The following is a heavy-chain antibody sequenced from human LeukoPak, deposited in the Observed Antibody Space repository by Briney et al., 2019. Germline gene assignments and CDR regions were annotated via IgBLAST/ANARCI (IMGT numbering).Heavy chain of an antibody. J-gene: IGHJ2*01. V-gene: IGHV1-69*02. D-gene: IGHD1-1*01. CDR1: GGTFSSYT. CDR2: IIPILGIA. Sequence: KVSCKASGGTFSSYTISWVRQAPGQGLEWMGRIIPILGIANYAQKFQGRVTITADKSTSTAYMELSSLRSEDTAVYYCARSPTWNAWYFDLWGRGTLVTVSS. CDR3: ARSPTWNAWYFDL.